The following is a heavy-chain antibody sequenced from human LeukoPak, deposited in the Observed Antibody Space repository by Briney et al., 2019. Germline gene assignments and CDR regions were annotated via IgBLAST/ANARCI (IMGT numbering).Heavy chain of an antibody. Sequence: PSETLSLTCTVSGGSISSHYWSWIRQPPGKGLEWIGYIYYSGSTNYNPSLKSRVTISVDTSKNQFSLKLSSVTAADTAAYYCAGIGYSSSSEVYYYYYMDVWGKGTTVTVSS. CDR1: GGSISSHY. J-gene: IGHJ6*03. D-gene: IGHD6-6*01. CDR3: AGIGYSSSSEVYYYYYMDV. CDR2: IYYSGST. V-gene: IGHV4-59*11.